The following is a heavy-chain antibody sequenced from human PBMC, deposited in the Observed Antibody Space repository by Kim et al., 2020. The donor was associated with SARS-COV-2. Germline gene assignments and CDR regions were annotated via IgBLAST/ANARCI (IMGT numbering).Heavy chain of an antibody. CDR3: TTGAMSYYYYGMDV. V-gene: IGHV3-15*01. CDR1: GFPFSNAW. J-gene: IGHJ6*01. CDR2: IKSNLNGGAA. Sequence: GGSLRLFCAASGFPFSNAWMSWVRQPPGKGLEWLGRIKSNLNGGAADYAAPVKGRFTISRDDSKNTLYLQMNSLKTEDTAMYYCTTGAMSYYYYGMDVWG. D-gene: IGHD2-2*01.